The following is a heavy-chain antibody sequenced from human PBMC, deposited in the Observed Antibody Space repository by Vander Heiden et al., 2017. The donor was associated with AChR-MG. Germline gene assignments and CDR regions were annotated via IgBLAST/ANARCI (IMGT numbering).Heavy chain of an antibody. CDR2: ISWNSGSI. J-gene: IGHJ4*02. CDR3: AKPKNDGSGSSGYFDY. V-gene: IGHV3-9*01. D-gene: IGHD3-10*01. Sequence: EVQLVESGGGLVQPGRSLRLSCAASGFTFDDYAMHWVRPAPGKGLEWVSGISWNSGSIGYADSVKGRFTISRDNAKNSLYLQMNSLRAEDTALYYCAKPKNDGSGSSGYFDYWGQGTLVTVSS. CDR1: GFTFDDYA.